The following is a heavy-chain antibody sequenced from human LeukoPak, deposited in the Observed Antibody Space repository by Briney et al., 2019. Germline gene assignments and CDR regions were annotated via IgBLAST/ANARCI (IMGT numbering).Heavy chain of an antibody. V-gene: IGHV4-39*01. CDR1: GGSISSSSYY. Sequence: SETLSLICTVSGGSISSSSYYWGWIRQPPGKGLEWIGSIYYSGSTYYNPSLKSRVTISVDTSKNQFSLKLSSVTAADTAVYYCANQDCSSTSCYFAWFDPWGQGTLVTVSS. CDR2: IYYSGST. CDR3: ANQDCSSTSCYFAWFDP. D-gene: IGHD2-2*01. J-gene: IGHJ5*02.